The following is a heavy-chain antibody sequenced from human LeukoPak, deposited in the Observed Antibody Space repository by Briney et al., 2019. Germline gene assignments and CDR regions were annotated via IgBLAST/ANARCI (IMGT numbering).Heavy chain of an antibody. J-gene: IGHJ4*02. Sequence: GGSLRLSCAASGFTFSSYAMSWAHQAPGKGLEWVSAISGSGGSTYYADSVKGRFTISRDNSKNTLYLQMNSLRAEDTAVYYCAKDRNYHFNTFDYWGQGTLVTVSS. D-gene: IGHD5-24*01. V-gene: IGHV3-23*01. CDR3: AKDRNYHFNTFDY. CDR2: ISGSGGST. CDR1: GFTFSSYA.